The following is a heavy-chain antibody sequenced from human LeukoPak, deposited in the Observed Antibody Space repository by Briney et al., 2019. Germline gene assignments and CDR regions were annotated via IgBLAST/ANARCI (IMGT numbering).Heavy chain of an antibody. J-gene: IGHJ4*02. CDR3: AIESGDYFDY. V-gene: IGHV4-39*01. CDR2: IYYSGST. D-gene: IGHD4-17*01. Sequence: PSETLSLTCTVSGGSISSSSYYWGWIRQPPGKGLEWIGSIYYSGSTYYNPSLKSRVTISVDTSKNQFSLKLRSVTAADTAVYYCAIESGDYFDYWGQGTLVTVSS. CDR1: GGSISSSSYY.